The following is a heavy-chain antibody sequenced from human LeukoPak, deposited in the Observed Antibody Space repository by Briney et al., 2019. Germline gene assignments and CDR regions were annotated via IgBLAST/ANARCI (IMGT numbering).Heavy chain of an antibody. CDR3: ARDKGGYSGNFDS. CDR1: GGSISSYY. Sequence: SETLSLTCTVSGGSISSYYWSWIRQPPGKGLEWIGYIYYSGSTNYNPSLKSRVTISVDTSKNQFSLKLSSVTAADTAVYYCARDKGGYSGNFDSWGQGTLVTVSS. J-gene: IGHJ4*02. D-gene: IGHD3-22*01. V-gene: IGHV4-59*01. CDR2: IYYSGST.